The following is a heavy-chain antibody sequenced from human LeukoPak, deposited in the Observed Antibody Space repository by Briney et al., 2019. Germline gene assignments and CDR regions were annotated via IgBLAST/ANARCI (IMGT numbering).Heavy chain of an antibody. CDR2: ISFDGSNK. J-gene: IGHJ5*02. Sequence: GGSLRLSCAASGFTFSSYTIHWVRQPPGKGLEWVAVISFDGSNKYCADSVKGRFTISRDNSKNTLYLQMNSLRAEDTAVYYCAREELGSSLGFDPWGQGTLVTVSS. CDR1: GFTFSSYT. V-gene: IGHV3-30-3*01. CDR3: AREELGSSLGFDP. D-gene: IGHD3-16*01.